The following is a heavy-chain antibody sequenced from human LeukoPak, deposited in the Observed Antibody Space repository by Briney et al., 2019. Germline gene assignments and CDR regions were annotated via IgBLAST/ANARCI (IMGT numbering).Heavy chain of an antibody. CDR3: ATMCSGGSCTPENYGMDV. J-gene: IGHJ6*02. Sequence: SVKVSCKASGGTFSSYAISWVRQAPGQGLEWMGRIIPILGIANYAQKFQGRVTITADKSTSTAYMELSSLRSEDTAVYYCATMCSGGSCTPENYGMDVWGQGTTVTVSS. V-gene: IGHV1-69*04. D-gene: IGHD2-15*01. CDR1: GGTFSSYA. CDR2: IIPILGIA.